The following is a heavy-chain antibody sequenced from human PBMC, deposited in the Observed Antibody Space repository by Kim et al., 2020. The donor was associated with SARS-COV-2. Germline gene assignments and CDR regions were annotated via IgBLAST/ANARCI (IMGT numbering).Heavy chain of an antibody. D-gene: IGHD5-18*01. J-gene: IGHJ6*02. V-gene: IGHV1-2*06. Sequence: ASVKVSCKASGYTFTGYYMHWVRQAPGQGLEWMGRINPNSGGTNYAQKFQGRVTMTRDTSISTAYMELSRLRSDDTAVYYCARSDTAMAPYYYYGMDVWGQGTTVTVSS. CDR3: ARSDTAMAPYYYYGMDV. CDR1: GYTFTGYY. CDR2: INPNSGGT.